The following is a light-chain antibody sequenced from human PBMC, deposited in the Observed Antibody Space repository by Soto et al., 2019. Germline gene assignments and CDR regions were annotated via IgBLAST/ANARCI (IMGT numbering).Light chain of an antibody. J-gene: IGKJ5*01. CDR1: QGISSG. Sequence: AIPLTQSPSSLSASVGDRVTITCRASQGISSGLAWYQQKPGKPPELLIHGASTLESGVPSRFSGSGSGTDFSLTISSLQSEDFATYYCQLFNSYPLTFGQGTRLEIK. CDR2: GAS. CDR3: QLFNSYPLT. V-gene: IGKV1-13*02.